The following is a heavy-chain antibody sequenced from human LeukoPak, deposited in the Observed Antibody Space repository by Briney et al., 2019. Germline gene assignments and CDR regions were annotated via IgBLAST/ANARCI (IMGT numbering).Heavy chain of an antibody. CDR3: ARDIAAAGTIDY. J-gene: IGHJ4*02. V-gene: IGHV3-21*01. CDR2: ISSSSSYI. D-gene: IGHD6-13*01. Sequence: GGSLRLSCAASGFTFSSYSMNWVRQAPGKGLEWVSSISSSSSYIYYADSVKGRFTISRDNAKNSLYLKMNSLRAEDTAVYYCARDIAAAGTIDYWGQGTLVTVSS. CDR1: GFTFSSYS.